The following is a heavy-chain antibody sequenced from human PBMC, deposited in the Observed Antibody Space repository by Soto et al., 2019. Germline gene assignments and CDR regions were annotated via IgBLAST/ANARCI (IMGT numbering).Heavy chain of an antibody. CDR2: ISYDGSTK. D-gene: IGHD1-1*01. V-gene: IGHV3-30-3*01. J-gene: IGHJ6*02. CDR1: GFTFSNNA. CDR3: ARGTTTSAFSAMDV. Sequence: QVQLVESGGGVVQPGRSLRLSCAASGFTFSNNAMDWVRQAPGKGLEWVAVISYDGSTKYIAESVKGRFTISRDNSKDTLFLQMNSLTAEDTAVYYCARGTTTSAFSAMDVWGQGTTVTVSS.